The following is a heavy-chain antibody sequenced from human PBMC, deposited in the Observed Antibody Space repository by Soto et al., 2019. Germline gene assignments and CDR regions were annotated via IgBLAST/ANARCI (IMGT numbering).Heavy chain of an antibody. CDR2: IYHSGST. CDR1: SGSISSSNW. D-gene: IGHD6-13*01. Sequence: QVQLQESGPGLVKPSGTLSLTCAVSSGSISSSNWWRWVRQPPGKGLEGIGEIYHSGSTNYNPSLKSRVTISVDKSKNQFSLKLSSVTAADTAVYYCARGGESSSWYWFDPWGQGTLVTVSS. CDR3: ARGGESSSWYWFDP. J-gene: IGHJ5*02. V-gene: IGHV4-4*02.